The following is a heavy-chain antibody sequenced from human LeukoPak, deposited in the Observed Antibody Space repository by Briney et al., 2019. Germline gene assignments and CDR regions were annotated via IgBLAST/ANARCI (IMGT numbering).Heavy chain of an antibody. Sequence: ASVKVSCKASGGTFSSYAISWVRQAPGKGLEWMGGFDPEDGETIYAQKFQGRVTMTEDTSTDTAYMELSSLRSEDTAVYYCATRGAALDYWGQGTPVTVSS. V-gene: IGHV1-24*01. J-gene: IGHJ4*02. D-gene: IGHD3-10*01. CDR1: GGTFSSYA. CDR2: FDPEDGET. CDR3: ATRGAALDY.